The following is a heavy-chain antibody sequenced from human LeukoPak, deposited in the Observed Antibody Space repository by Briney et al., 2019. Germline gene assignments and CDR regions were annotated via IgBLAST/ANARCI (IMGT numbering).Heavy chain of an antibody. V-gene: IGHV4-4*07. Sequence: SETLSLTCTVSGGSISSYYWSWIRQPAGKGLEWIGRIYTSGSTNYNPSLESRVTISVDTSKNQFSLKLSSVTAADTAVYYCARLAGLSTIAHRGRTWVDPWGQGTLVTVSS. CDR2: IYTSGST. CDR1: GGSISSYY. J-gene: IGHJ5*02. D-gene: IGHD4/OR15-4a*01. CDR3: ARLAGLSTIAHRGRTWVDP.